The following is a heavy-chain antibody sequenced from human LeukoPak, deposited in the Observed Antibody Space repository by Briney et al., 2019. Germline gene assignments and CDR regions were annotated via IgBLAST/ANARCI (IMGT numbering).Heavy chain of an antibody. D-gene: IGHD3-3*01. CDR1: GFTFGSFA. Sequence: GGSLRLSCAASGFTFGSFALHWVRQAPDKGLEWVAVISYDGSNKYYADSVKGRFTISRDNSKNTLYLQMNSLRAEDTAVYYCARDESITIFGVVTPNPFDYWGQGTLVTVSS. CDR2: ISYDGSNK. V-gene: IGHV3-30-3*01. CDR3: ARDESITIFGVVTPNPFDY. J-gene: IGHJ4*02.